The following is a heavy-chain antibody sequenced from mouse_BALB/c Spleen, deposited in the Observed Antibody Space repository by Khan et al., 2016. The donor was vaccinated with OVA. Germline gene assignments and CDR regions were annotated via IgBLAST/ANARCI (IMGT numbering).Heavy chain of an antibody. CDR3: ARDGSRYNYAMDY. D-gene: IGHD2-3*01. CDR1: GYSITSDYA. CDR2: INYSGST. Sequence: EVELQESGPGLVKPSQSLSLTCTVTGYSITSDYAWNWNRQFPGNKLEWMGSINYSGSTNYNPSLKSRISITRDTSKNQFFLQLNSVTTEDTATYYCARDGSRYNYAMDYWGQGTAVTVSS. V-gene: IGHV3-2*02. J-gene: IGHJ4*01.